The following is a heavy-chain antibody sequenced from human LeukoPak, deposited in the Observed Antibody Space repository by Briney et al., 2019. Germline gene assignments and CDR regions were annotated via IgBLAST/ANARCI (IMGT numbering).Heavy chain of an antibody. D-gene: IGHD5-12*01. CDR1: GFTFSDHY. CDR2: IRNKAKSYTT. V-gene: IGHV3-72*01. Sequence: GGSLRLSCAASGFTFSDHYMDWVRQAPGKGLEWVGRIRNKAKSYTTDYAASVRGRFTISRDDSKNSVYLQVSSLKAEDTAVYYCARVSSGTSSKTFDYWGQGTLVTVSS. J-gene: IGHJ4*02. CDR3: ARVSSGTSSKTFDY.